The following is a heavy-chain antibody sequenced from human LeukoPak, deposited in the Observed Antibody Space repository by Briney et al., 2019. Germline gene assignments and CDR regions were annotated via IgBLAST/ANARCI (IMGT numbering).Heavy chain of an antibody. J-gene: IGHJ4*02. CDR3: AKGPLLWN. CDR1: GFTFSSSA. CDR2: ISGSGGST. V-gene: IGHV3-23*01. D-gene: IGHD2/OR15-2a*01. Sequence: GGSLRLSCAASGFTFSSSAMNWVRQAPGKGLEWVSAISGSGGSTYYADSVKGRFTISRGNSRNTLYLQMNSLRAEDTAVYYCAKGPLLWNWGQGTLVTVSS.